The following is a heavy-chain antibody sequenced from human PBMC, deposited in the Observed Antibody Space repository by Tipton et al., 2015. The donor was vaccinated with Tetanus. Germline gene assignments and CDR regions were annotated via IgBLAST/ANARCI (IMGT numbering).Heavy chain of an antibody. J-gene: IGHJ3*01. CDR3: ARRSYCTSTRCFDAFDL. Sequence: TLSLTCTVSGDSMTRYYWSWIRQPPGKGLEWISYIFASGSTNYNPALKSRVTISMDTSKNQISLNLTSVTAADTAVYFGARRSYCTSTRCFDAFDLWGPGTRVTVSS. CDR1: GDSMTRYY. D-gene: IGHD2-8*01. CDR2: IFASGST. V-gene: IGHV4-4*08.